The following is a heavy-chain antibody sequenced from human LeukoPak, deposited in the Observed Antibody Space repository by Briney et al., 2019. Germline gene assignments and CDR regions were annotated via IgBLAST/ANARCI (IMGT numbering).Heavy chain of an antibody. Sequence: GGSLRLSCAASGFTFDDYAMHWVRQAPGKGLEWVSLISWDGGSTYHADSVKGRFTISRDNSKNSLYLQMNSLRAEDTAFYYCAKETEQWLGNYYYGLDVWGQGTTVTVSS. V-gene: IGHV3-43D*03. CDR2: ISWDGGST. J-gene: IGHJ6*02. CDR1: GFTFDDYA. D-gene: IGHD6-19*01. CDR3: AKETEQWLGNYYYGLDV.